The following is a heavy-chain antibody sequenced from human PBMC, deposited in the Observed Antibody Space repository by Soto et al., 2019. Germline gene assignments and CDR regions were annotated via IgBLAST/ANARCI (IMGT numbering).Heavy chain of an antibody. CDR1: GFSLTTSGVG. Sequence: QITLNESGPTVVKPAETLTLTCTFSGFSLTTSGVGVGWIRQSPGKAPEWLALIYWDDDKHYSASLKSRLTITKDTSKNQVVLTMASVDPADTATYYCAHRILRTVFGLVTTTAIYFDFWGQGTPVVVSS. V-gene: IGHV2-5*02. CDR3: AHRILRTVFGLVTTTAIYFDF. D-gene: IGHD3-3*01. CDR2: IYWDDDK. J-gene: IGHJ4*02.